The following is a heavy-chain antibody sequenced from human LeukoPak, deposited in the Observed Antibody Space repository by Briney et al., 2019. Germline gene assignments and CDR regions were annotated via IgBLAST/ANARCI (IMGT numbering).Heavy chain of an antibody. CDR1: GFTFSSYW. CDR3: ARDLYCSSTSCYGDYYYGMDV. V-gene: IGHV3-7*01. CDR2: IKQDGSEK. Sequence: GGSLRLSCAASGFTFSSYWMSWVRQAPGKGLEWVANIKQDGSEKYYVDSVKGRFTISRDNAKNSLYLQMNSLRAEDTAVYYCARDLYCSSTSCYGDYYYGMDVWGQGTLVTVSS. D-gene: IGHD2-2*01. J-gene: IGHJ6*02.